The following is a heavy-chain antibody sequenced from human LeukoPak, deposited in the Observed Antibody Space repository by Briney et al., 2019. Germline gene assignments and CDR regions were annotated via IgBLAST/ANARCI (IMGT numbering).Heavy chain of an antibody. V-gene: IGHV4-39*07. CDR1: GGSISDIINY. J-gene: IGHJ3*02. D-gene: IGHD3-22*01. Sequence: SETLSLTCTVSGGSISDIINYWGWIRQPPGKGLEYIGNFYYSGSTYYNPSLKSRVTISVDTSKNQFSLKLSSVTAADTAVYYCARDLGPYYYDSSGGRPAFDIWGQGTMVTVSS. CDR2: FYYSGST. CDR3: ARDLGPYYYDSSGGRPAFDI.